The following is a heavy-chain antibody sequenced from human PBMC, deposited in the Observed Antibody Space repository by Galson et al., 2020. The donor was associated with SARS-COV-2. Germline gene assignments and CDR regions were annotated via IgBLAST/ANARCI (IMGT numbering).Heavy chain of an antibody. V-gene: IGHV4-59*01. Sequence: SETLSLTCTVSGGSISSYYWSWIRQPPGKGLEWIGYIYYSGSTNYNPSLKSRVTISVDTSKNQFSLKLSSVTAADTAVYYCARGRIVVVVAATLRYGSDAFDIWGQGTMVTVSS. CDR1: GGSISSYY. D-gene: IGHD2-15*01. J-gene: IGHJ3*02. CDR3: ARGRIVVVVAATLRYGSDAFDI. CDR2: IYYSGST.